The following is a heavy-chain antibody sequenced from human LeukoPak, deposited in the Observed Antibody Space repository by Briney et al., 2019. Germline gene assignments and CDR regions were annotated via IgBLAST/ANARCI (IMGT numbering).Heavy chain of an antibody. J-gene: IGHJ4*02. V-gene: IGHV5-51*01. Sequence: KRGESLKISCKGSGYTFTDYRIGWVRQMHGKGLGWMGIIYPGDSDTRYSPSFQGQVTISADKSISTAYLQWSSLKASDTATYYCARNHGGHFVDYWGQGTLVTVSS. CDR3: ARNHGGHFVDY. D-gene: IGHD4-23*01. CDR2: IYPGDSDT. CDR1: GYTFTDYR.